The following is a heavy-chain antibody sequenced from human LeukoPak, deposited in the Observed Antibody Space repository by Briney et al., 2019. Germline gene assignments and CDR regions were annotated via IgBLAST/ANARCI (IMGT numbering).Heavy chain of an antibody. CDR2: INPSGGSS. CDR3: ARVGITGDLVFDY. CDR1: GYTFTNYY. D-gene: IGHD7-27*01. V-gene: IGHV1-46*01. Sequence: ASVKVSCKASGYTFTNYYIHWVRQAPGQGLEWMGIINPSGGSSIYPQKFQGRVTMTRDTSTSTVYMELSSLRSEDTAVYYCARVGITGDLVFDYWGQGTLVTVSS. J-gene: IGHJ4*02.